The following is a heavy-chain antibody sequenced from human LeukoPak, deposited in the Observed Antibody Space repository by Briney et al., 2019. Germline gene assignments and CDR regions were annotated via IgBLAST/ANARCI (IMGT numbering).Heavy chain of an antibody. V-gene: IGHV3-43*02. CDR2: ISGDGGST. J-gene: IGHJ4*02. CDR3: ARESESSGWYDY. D-gene: IGHD6-19*01. Sequence: PGGSLRLSCAAPGFMFHDYAIHWVRHAPGKGLEWVSLISGDGGSTFYADSVNGRFPVSRDNSKNSLYLQMNSLRSDDTALYYCARESESSGWYDYWGQGTRVTVSS. CDR1: GFMFHDYA.